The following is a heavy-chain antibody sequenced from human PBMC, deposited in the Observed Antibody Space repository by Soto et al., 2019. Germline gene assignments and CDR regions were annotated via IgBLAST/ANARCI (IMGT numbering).Heavy chain of an antibody. V-gene: IGHV4-4*02. CDR3: ARVYSGSYTDY. J-gene: IGHJ4*02. D-gene: IGHD1-26*01. CDR2: IFHSGST. CDR1: GGSIRSNNW. Sequence: QVQLQESGPGLVKPSGTLSLTCAVSGGSIRSNNWWRWVRQPPGKGLEWIGEIFHSGSTNYNPSLKTRVTISVDKSKNQFSRKLSSVTAADTAVYYCARVYSGSYTDYWGQGTLVTVSS.